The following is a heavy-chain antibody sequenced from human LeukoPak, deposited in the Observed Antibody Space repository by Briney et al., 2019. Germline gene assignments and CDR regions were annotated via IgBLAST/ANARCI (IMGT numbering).Heavy chain of an antibody. Sequence: ASVKVSCKASGYTFTSYDINWLRQATGQGLEWMGWMNPDSGNTGYAQKFQGRVTMTRDTSISTAYMELNSLTSEDTAVYYCARTLSDYKESRDVWGQGTTVTVSS. CDR1: GYTFTSYD. D-gene: IGHD4-4*01. CDR3: ARTLSDYKESRDV. CDR2: MNPDSGNT. V-gene: IGHV1-8*01. J-gene: IGHJ6*02.